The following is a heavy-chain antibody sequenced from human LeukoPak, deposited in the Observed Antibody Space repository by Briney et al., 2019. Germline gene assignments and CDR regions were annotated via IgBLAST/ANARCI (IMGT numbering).Heavy chain of an antibody. CDR2: INPGGDNT. V-gene: IGHV1-46*01. Sequence: GASVKVSCKASGYTFTNYYIHWVRQAPGQGLEWMGLINPGGDNTDYAQNFQGRVTITRNTSISTAHMELSSLRSEDTAVYYCARGRRGSYYVSDYWGQGTLVTVSS. CDR1: GYTFTNYY. CDR3: ARGRRGSYYVSDY. D-gene: IGHD1-26*01. J-gene: IGHJ4*02.